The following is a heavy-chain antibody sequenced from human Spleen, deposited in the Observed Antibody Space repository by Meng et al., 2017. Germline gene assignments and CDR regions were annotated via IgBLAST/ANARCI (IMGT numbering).Heavy chain of an antibody. CDR3: ARHGSISWFYH. V-gene: IGHV4-59*08. J-gene: IGHJ5*02. D-gene: IGHD2-15*01. CDR1: DDSISSYY. CDR2: LDYRGNT. Sequence: SETLSLTCTVSDDSISSYYWNWIRQTPGKGLEWIGSLDYRGNTFYNPSLKGRLTISVDTSKTQSSLKLSSMTAADTAVYYCARHGSISWFYHWGQGGPVTVSS.